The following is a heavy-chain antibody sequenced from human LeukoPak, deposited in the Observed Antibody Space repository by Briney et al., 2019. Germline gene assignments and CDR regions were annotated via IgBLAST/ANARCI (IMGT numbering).Heavy chain of an antibody. CDR3: ARDWRWHAEGYYFDY. Sequence: GASVKVSCKASGYTFTGYYMHWVRQAPGQGLEWMGWINPNSGGTNYAQKFQGRVTMTRDTSISTAYMELSRLRSDDTAVYYCARDWRWHAEGYYFDYWGQGTLVTVSS. V-gene: IGHV1-2*02. CDR1: GYTFTGYY. J-gene: IGHJ4*02. CDR2: INPNSGGT.